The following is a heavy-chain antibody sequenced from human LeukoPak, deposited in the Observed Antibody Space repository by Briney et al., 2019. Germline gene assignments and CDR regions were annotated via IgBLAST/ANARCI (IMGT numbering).Heavy chain of an antibody. CDR3: ASNKGSESSSFDY. Sequence: SVKVSCKASGGTFSSYTISWVRQAHGQGLEWMGRIIPILGIANYAQKFQGRVTITADKSTSTDYMELSSLRSEDTAVYYCASNKGSESSSFDYWGQGTLVTVSS. V-gene: IGHV1-69*02. J-gene: IGHJ4*02. CDR1: GGTFSSYT. CDR2: IIPILGIA. D-gene: IGHD6-6*01.